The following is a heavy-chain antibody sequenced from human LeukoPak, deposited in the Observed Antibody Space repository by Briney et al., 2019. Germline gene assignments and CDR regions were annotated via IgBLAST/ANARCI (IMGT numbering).Heavy chain of an antibody. D-gene: IGHD5-12*01. CDR1: GGSISSYY. J-gene: IGHJ6*03. CDR3: AMIVDPYSMDV. V-gene: IGHV4-4*09. Sequence: PSETLSLTCTVSGGSISSYYWSWIRQPPGKGLEWIGYIYTSGSTNYNPSLKSRVTISVDTSKNQFSLKLSSVTAADTAVYYCAMIVDPYSMDVWGKGTTVTVSS. CDR2: IYTSGST.